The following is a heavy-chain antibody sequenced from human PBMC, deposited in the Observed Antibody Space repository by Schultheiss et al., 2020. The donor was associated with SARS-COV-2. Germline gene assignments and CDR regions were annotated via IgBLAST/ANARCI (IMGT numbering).Heavy chain of an antibody. CDR1: GGSISSGSYY. J-gene: IGHJ6*03. Sequence: SETLSLTCTVSGGSISSGSYYWSWIRQPAGKGLEWIGRIYTSGSTNYNPSLKSRVTISVDTSKNQFSLKLSSVTAADTAVYYCAKGGQRITIFGVATPRDYMDVWGKGTTVTVSS. D-gene: IGHD3-3*01. CDR2: IYTSGST. V-gene: IGHV4-61*02. CDR3: AKGGQRITIFGVATPRDYMDV.